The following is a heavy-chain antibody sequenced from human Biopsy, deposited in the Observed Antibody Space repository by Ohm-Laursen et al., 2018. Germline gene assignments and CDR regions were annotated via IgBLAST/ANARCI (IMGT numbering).Heavy chain of an antibody. CDR1: EFIFSRFW. CDR2: INTDGSST. J-gene: IGHJ4*02. Sequence: LSLTCAASEFIFSRFWMYWVRQAPGKGLVWVSRINTDGSSTNYADAVKGRFTISRDNAKNTVFLQMNSLRAEDTAVYYCTRAEAGSGSLLYFDYWGQGTLVTVSS. V-gene: IGHV3-74*01. D-gene: IGHD3-10*01. CDR3: TRAEAGSGSLLYFDY.